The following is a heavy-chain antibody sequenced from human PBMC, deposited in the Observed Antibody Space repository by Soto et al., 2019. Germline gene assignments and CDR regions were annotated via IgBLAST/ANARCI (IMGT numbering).Heavy chain of an antibody. CDR3: VVPTSGWHFDY. J-gene: IGHJ4*02. CDR2: IYPDDSDI. D-gene: IGHD6-19*01. V-gene: IGHV5-51*01. Sequence: GESLKIPCKGTGDTFTDFWIGWVRQMPGKGLEWMGVIYPDDSDIRYSPSFQGQVTISADKSISTAYLRWSSLKASDTAMYYCVVPTSGWHFDYWGQGTLVTVSS. CDR1: GDTFTDFW.